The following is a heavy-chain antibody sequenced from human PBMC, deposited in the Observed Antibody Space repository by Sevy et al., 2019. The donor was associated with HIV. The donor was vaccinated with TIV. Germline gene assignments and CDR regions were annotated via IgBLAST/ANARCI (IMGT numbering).Heavy chain of an antibody. CDR3: ARGLLFTGATDY. CDR1: GYTFTSYD. D-gene: IGHD1-26*01. CDR2: MNPNSGNT. V-gene: IGHV1-8*01. Sequence: ASVKVSCKASGYTFTSYDINWVRQATGQGLEWMGWMNPNSGNTGYAQKFQGRVTMTRNTSISTAYIELSSLRSEDTAVYYCARGLLFTGATDYWGQGTLVTVSS. J-gene: IGHJ4*02.